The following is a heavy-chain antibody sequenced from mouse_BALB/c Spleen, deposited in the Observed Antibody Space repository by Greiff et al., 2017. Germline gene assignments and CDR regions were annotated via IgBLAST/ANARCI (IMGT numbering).Heavy chain of an antibody. Sequence: EVKLVESGGGLVQPGGSRKLSCAASGFTFSSFGMYWVRQAPEKGLEWVAYISSGSSTIYYADTVKGRFTISRDNPKNTLFLQMTSLRSEDTAMYYCARSAGYGNSAWFADWGQGTLVTVSA. CDR1: GFTFSSFG. V-gene: IGHV5-17*02. CDR2: ISSGSSTI. D-gene: IGHD2-10*02. J-gene: IGHJ3*01. CDR3: ARSAGYGNSAWFAD.